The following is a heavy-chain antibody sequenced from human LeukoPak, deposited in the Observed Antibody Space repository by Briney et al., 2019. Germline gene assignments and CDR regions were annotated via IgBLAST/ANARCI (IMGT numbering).Heavy chain of an antibody. CDR2: ISCSLGST. J-gene: IGHJ4*02. V-gene: IGHV3-23*01. D-gene: IGHD3-9*01. CDR1: GFTFSSYA. CDR3: ANEPAHYDILTGYIYYFDH. Sequence: PGGSLRLSCAASGFTFSSYAMSCVRQAPGKGLEWGSAISCSLGSTYYADSVKVRFTLSRDNHQNTLYVQMPTLRAEDTAVHYCANEPAHYDILTGYIYYFDHWGPGTLVTVSS.